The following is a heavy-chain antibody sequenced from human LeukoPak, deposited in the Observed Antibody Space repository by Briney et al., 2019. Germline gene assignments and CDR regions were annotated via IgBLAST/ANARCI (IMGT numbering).Heavy chain of an antibody. V-gene: IGHV3-30*04. D-gene: IGHD2-15*01. Sequence: GSSLRLSCAASGVTFSSYAMHWVRQAPGKGLEWVAVISYDGSNKYYADTVKGRFTISRDNSKNTLYLQMNSLRAEDTAVYYCAREEEVVVAATRFLFDYWGQGTLVTVSS. J-gene: IGHJ4*02. CDR3: AREEEVVVAATRFLFDY. CDR2: ISYDGSNK. CDR1: GVTFSSYA.